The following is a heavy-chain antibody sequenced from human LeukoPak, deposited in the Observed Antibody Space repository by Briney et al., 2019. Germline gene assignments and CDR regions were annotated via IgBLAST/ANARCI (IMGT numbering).Heavy chain of an antibody. CDR2: IYSGGST. Sequence: GGSLRLSCAASGFTVSSNYMSWVRQAPGKGLEWVSVIYSGGSTYYADSVKGRFTISRDNSKNTLYLQMNSLRAEDTAVYYCAKRLGYCSSTSCPTFDYWGQGTLVTVSS. J-gene: IGHJ4*02. V-gene: IGHV3-66*04. CDR1: GFTVSSNY. D-gene: IGHD2-2*01. CDR3: AKRLGYCSSTSCPTFDY.